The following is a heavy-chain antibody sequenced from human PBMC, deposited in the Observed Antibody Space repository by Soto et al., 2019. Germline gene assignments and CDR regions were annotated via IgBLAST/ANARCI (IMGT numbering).Heavy chain of an antibody. J-gene: IGHJ4*02. CDR2: IYHSGST. Sequence: QLQLQESGSGLVKPSQTLSLTCAVSGGSISSGGYSWSWIRQPPGKGLEWIGYIYHSGSTYYNPYLKSRVTISVDRSKNQFSLKLSSVTAADTAVYYCARGPRRSGPDSSGYPGVDYWGQGTLVTVSS. CDR3: ARGPRRSGPDSSGYPGVDY. CDR1: GGSISSGGYS. V-gene: IGHV4-30-2*01. D-gene: IGHD3-22*01.